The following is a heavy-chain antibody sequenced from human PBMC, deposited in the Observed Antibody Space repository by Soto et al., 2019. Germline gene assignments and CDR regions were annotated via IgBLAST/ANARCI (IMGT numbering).Heavy chain of an antibody. D-gene: IGHD3-22*01. CDR3: ARDNLPKTYYDSSGYYSGNYYGMDV. CDR2: INPNSGGT. V-gene: IGHV1-2*02. CDR1: GSTFTGYY. Sequence: ASVKVSCKASGSTFTGYYMHWVRQAPGQGLEWMGWINPNSGGTNYAQKFQGRVTMTRDTSISTAYMELSRLRSDDTAVYYCARDNLPKTYYDSSGYYSGNYYGMDVWGQGTTVTVSS. J-gene: IGHJ6*02.